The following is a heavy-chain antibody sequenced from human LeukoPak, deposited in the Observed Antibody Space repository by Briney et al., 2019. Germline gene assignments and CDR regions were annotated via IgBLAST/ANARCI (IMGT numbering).Heavy chain of an antibody. D-gene: IGHD1-26*01. J-gene: IGHJ4*02. V-gene: IGHV4-30-4*01. Sequence: PSQTLSLTCTVSGGSISSGDYYWSWIRQAPGKGLEWIGYIYYSGTTDNNPSLKSRGTISVDTSKNQFSLKLSSVTAADTAVYYCAREGYSASLTPFDYSGQGTLVTVSS. CDR3: AREGYSASLTPFDY. CDR1: GGSISSGDYY. CDR2: IYYSGTT.